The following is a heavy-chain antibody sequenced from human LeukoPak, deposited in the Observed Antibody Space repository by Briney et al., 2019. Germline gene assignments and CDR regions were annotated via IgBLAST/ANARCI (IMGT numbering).Heavy chain of an antibody. CDR2: ISDTGATT. V-gene: IGHV3-23*01. D-gene: IGHD2-8*01. CDR1: GFTFSSYA. Sequence: GRSLRLSCAGSGFTFSSYAMSWVRQAPGKGLEWVSAISDTGATTYDADSVKGRFTISRDNSRSKLYLQMNSLRAEDTALYYCAKDTSIGRYCTNGVCSPFDYWGQGTLVTVSS. J-gene: IGHJ4*02. CDR3: AKDTSIGRYCTNGVCSPFDY.